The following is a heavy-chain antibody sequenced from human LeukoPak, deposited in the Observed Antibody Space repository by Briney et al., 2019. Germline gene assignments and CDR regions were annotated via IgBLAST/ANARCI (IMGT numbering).Heavy chain of an antibody. CDR1: GGSFSGYY. CDR3: ARGGAQWLVEYFQH. D-gene: IGHD6-19*01. Sequence: PSETLSLTCAVYGGSFSGYYWSWIRQPPGKGLEWIGEINHSGSTNYNPSLKSRVTISVDTSKNQFSPKLSSVTAADTAVYYCARGGAQWLVEYFQHWGQGTLVTVSS. V-gene: IGHV4-34*01. J-gene: IGHJ1*01. CDR2: INHSGST.